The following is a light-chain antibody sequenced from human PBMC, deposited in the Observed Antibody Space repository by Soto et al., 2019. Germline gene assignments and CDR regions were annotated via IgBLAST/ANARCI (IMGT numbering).Light chain of an antibody. CDR3: SSYTTSYFYV. V-gene: IGLV2-14*01. J-gene: IGLJ1*01. CDR1: GRDIGAYNY. Sequence: QSALTQPAPVSGSPGQSITISCTGSGRDIGAYNYVSWYQQHPAKAPKLIIYEVENRPSGVSNRFSASKSAFTASLTISGLQAEDEADYYCSSYTTSYFYVFGPGTKVTVL. CDR2: EVE.